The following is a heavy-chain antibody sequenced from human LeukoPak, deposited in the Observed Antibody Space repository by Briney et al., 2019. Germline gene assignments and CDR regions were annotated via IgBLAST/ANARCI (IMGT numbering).Heavy chain of an antibody. CDR3: AISGSYFGGYYFDY. Sequence: SETLSLTCTVSGGSISSYDWSWIRQPAGKGLELIGRIYTSGSTNYNPSLKSRVTISVDTSKNQFSLKLSSVTAADTAVYYCAISGSYFGGYYFDYWGQGTLVTVSS. CDR1: GGSISSYD. D-gene: IGHD1-26*01. J-gene: IGHJ4*02. V-gene: IGHV4-4*07. CDR2: IYTSGST.